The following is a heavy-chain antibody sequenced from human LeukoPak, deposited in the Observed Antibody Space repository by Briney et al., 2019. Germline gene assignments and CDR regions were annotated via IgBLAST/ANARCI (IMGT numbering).Heavy chain of an antibody. J-gene: IGHJ2*01. CDR2: IYYSGST. CDR3: ARRPDCGDYWYFDL. D-gene: IGHD4-17*01. CDR1: GGSISSYY. Sequence: SETLSVTCTVSGGSISSYYWSWIRQPPGKGLEWIGHIYYSGSTNYNPSLKSRVTISVDTSKDQFSLKLSSVTAADTAVYYCARRPDCGDYWYFDLWGRGTLVTVSS. V-gene: IGHV4-59*08.